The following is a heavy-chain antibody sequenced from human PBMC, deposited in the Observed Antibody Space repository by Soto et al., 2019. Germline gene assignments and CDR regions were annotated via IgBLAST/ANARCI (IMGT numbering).Heavy chain of an antibody. Sequence: GASVKVSCKASGYTFTSYGISWVRQAPGQGLELMGWISAYNGNTNYAQKLQGRVTMTTDTSTSTAYMELRSLRSDDTAVYYCARGLGPGIAAAETPYWFDPWGQGTLVTVSS. CDR1: GYTFTSYG. CDR3: ARGLGPGIAAAETPYWFDP. CDR2: ISAYNGNT. J-gene: IGHJ5*02. V-gene: IGHV1-18*01. D-gene: IGHD6-13*01.